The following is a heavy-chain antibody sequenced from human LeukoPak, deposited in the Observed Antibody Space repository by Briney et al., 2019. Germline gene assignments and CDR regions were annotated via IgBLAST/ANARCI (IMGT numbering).Heavy chain of an antibody. CDR1: GYTFTSYG. D-gene: IGHD3-10*01. J-gene: IGHJ4*02. Sequence: ASVKVSCKTSGYTFTSYGISWVRQAPGQRLEYMGWISAYNGDTNYAQKLQGRVTMTKDTSTSTAYMELRSLRSDDTAMYYCAVRSGTYPYYFDYWGQGTLVTVSS. CDR3: AVRSGTYPYYFDY. V-gene: IGHV1-18*01. CDR2: ISAYNGDT.